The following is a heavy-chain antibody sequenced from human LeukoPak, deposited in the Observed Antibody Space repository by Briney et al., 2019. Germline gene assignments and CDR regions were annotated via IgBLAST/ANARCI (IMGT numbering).Heavy chain of an antibody. CDR3: ARDLVTVTKGFDI. D-gene: IGHD4-17*01. CDR2: ISYIGST. Sequence: SETLSLTCAVSDDSFSSHYRTWLRQPPGKGLEWIGYISYIGSTNYNPSLKSRVTISIDTSRNQFSLRLSSVTAADTAVYYCARDLVTVTKGFDIWGQGTMVSVSS. CDR1: DDSFSSHY. J-gene: IGHJ3*02. V-gene: IGHV4-59*11.